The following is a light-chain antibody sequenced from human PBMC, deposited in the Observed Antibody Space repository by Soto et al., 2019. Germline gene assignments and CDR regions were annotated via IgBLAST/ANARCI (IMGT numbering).Light chain of an antibody. CDR1: QSVSRSY. CDR3: QQYGSSIT. V-gene: IGKV3-20*01. CDR2: GAS. J-gene: IGKJ5*01. Sequence: IALTQSPGTLSLSPGERATLSCRASQSVSRSYLAWYQQKPGQAPRLLIYGASSRATGIPDRFSGSGSGKDFTLTINRLEPEDFAVYYCQQYGSSITFGQGTRLEIK.